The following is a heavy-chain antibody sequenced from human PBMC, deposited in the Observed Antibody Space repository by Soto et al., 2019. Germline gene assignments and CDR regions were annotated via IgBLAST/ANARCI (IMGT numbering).Heavy chain of an antibody. CDR3: ARDTAMARDRVYYYYGMDV. Sequence: PWETLSLTCTVSGGSISSGDYYWSWIRQPPGKGLEWIGYIYYSGSTYYNPSLKSRVTISVDTSKNQFSLKLSSVTAADTAVYYCARDTAMARDRVYYYYGMDVWGQGTTVTVSS. CDR1: GGSISSGDYY. J-gene: IGHJ6*02. CDR2: IYYSGST. V-gene: IGHV4-30-4*01. D-gene: IGHD5-18*01.